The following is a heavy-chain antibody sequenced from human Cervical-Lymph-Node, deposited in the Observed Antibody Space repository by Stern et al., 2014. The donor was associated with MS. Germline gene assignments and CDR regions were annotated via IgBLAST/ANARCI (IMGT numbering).Heavy chain of an antibody. V-gene: IGHV1-69*01. CDR1: GGTFSSDA. D-gene: IGHD6-13*01. J-gene: IGHJ4*02. CDR3: ASGTRSSWYFDF. CDR2: IIPIFETA. Sequence: QVQLVQSGAEVKKPGSSMKVSCKASGGTFSSDAIGWVRQAPGQGLEWMGGIIPIFETANYAQKFQGRVTITADQSTKTAYLELSSLTSGDTAMYFCASGTRSSWYFDFWGQGTWSPSPQ.